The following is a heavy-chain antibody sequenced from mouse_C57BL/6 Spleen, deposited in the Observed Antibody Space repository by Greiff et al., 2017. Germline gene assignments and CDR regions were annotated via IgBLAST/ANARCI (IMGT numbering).Heavy chain of an antibody. D-gene: IGHD2-1*01. CDR1: GYTFTSYW. J-gene: IGHJ4*01. V-gene: IGHV1-55*01. CDR3: ATWPYGTGGMNYYAMDY. Sequence: QVQLQQPGAELVKPGASVKMSCKASGYTFTSYWITWVKQRPGQGLEWIGDIYPGSGSTNYNEKFKSKATLTVDPSSSTAYMQLSSLTTEDSAVYYCATWPYGTGGMNYYAMDYWGQGTSVTVSS. CDR2: IYPGSGST.